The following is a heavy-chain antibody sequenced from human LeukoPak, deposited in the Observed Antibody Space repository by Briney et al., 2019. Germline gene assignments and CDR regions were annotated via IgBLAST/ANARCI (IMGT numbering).Heavy chain of an antibody. CDR1: GGSVSSYY. V-gene: IGHV4-59*08. D-gene: IGHD1-14*01. J-gene: IGHJ4*02. Sequence: SETLSLTCSVSGGSVSSYYWSWIRQSPGKGLEWIGYIHNSGRTNYNPSLKSRVTGFVDTSKKQVSLRRRSVAAADTAVYYCARHGTISSESYFDYWGQGALVTVSS. CDR3: ARHGTISSESYFDY. CDR2: IHNSGRT.